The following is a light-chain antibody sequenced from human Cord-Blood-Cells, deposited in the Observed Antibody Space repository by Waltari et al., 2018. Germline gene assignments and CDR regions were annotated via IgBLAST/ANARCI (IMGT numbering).Light chain of an antibody. CDR3: CSYAGSSTFV. CDR2: EGS. V-gene: IGLV2-23*03. J-gene: IGLJ3*02. Sequence: QSALTQPAPVSGSPGQSLTISCTGTRSAVGSYNLVPWYQQHPGKAPKLMIYEGSKRPSGVSNRFSGSKSGNTASLTISGLQAEDEADYYCCSYAGSSTFVFGGGTKLTVL. CDR1: RSAVGSYNL.